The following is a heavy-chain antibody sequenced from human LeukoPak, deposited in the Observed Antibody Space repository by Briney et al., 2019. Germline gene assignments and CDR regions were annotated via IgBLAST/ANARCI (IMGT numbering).Heavy chain of an antibody. Sequence: GASVKVSCKASGYTFTSYDINWVRQTTGQGLEWVGWMNPNSGNTGYAQKFQGRVTMTRTTSMSTAYMELNGLRSEDTAVYYCARGHWSGYSYNWFDPWGQGTLVTVSS. CDR3: ARGHWSGYSYNWFDP. J-gene: IGHJ5*02. CDR1: GYTFTSYD. D-gene: IGHD3-3*01. V-gene: IGHV1-8*01. CDR2: MNPNSGNT.